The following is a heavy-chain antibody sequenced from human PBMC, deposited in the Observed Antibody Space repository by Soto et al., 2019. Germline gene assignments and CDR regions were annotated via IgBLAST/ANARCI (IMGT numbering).Heavy chain of an antibody. CDR2: IYYTGST. V-gene: IGHV4-61*01. J-gene: IGHJ4*02. D-gene: IGHD3-22*01. Sequence: QVQLQESGPGLVKPSETLSLTCTVSTGSVSSGNYYWNWIRQPPGKGLEWIAFIYYTGSTNYNPSLKSRVTISVDTSKNQFSLKLRSVTAADTAVYYCARATGGVRYSSGYVDYWGQGTLVTVSS. CDR3: ARATGGVRYSSGYVDY. CDR1: TGSVSSGNYY.